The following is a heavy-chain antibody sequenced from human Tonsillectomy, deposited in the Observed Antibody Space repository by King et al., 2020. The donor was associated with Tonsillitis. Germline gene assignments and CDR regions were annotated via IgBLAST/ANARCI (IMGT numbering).Heavy chain of an antibody. CDR3: ARVAYNHDREYFQH. V-gene: IGHV1-2*02. CDR2: INPNSGDT. Sequence: HVQLVESGAEVKKPGASVKVSCKASGYTFTDYYMYWVRQAPGQGLEWMGWINPNSGDTSYAQKLQGRVTMTRDTSLSTAYMELSRLISDDTAVYYCARVAYNHDREYFQHWGQGTLVTVSS. J-gene: IGHJ1*01. CDR1: GYTFTDYY. D-gene: IGHD1-14*01.